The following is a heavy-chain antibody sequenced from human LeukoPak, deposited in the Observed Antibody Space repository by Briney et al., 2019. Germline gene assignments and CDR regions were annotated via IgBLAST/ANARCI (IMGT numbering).Heavy chain of an antibody. CDR1: GGSISSGGYS. CDR2: IYHSGST. D-gene: IGHD3-10*01. V-gene: IGHV4-30-2*01. Sequence: PSQTLSLTCAVSGGSISSGGYSWSWIRQPPGKGLEWNGYIYHSGSTYYNPSLKSRVTISVDRSKNQFSLKLSSVTAADTAVYYCARAPYGSGREPFPYDYWGQGTLVTVSS. CDR3: ARAPYGSGREPFPYDY. J-gene: IGHJ4*02.